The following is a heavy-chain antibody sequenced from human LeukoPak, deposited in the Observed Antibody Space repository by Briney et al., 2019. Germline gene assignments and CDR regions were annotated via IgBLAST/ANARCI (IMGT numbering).Heavy chain of an antibody. V-gene: IGHV4-59*01. CDR3: ARRSWYNWFDP. D-gene: IGHD6-13*01. CDR2: TYYSGST. CDR1: GGSISSYY. J-gene: IGHJ5*02. Sequence: SETLSLTCTVSGGSISSYYWSWIRQPPGKGLEWIGYTYYSGSTNYNPSLKSRITISVDTSKNQFSLKLSSVTAADTAVYYCARRSWYNWFDPWGQGTLVTVSS.